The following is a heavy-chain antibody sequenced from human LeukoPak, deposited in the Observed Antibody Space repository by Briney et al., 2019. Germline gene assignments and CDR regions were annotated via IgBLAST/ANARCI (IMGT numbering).Heavy chain of an antibody. CDR1: GFTCSSYW. Sequence: GGSLRRYCAASGFTCSSYWMSWVRQAPGKGLEWVANIKQDGSEKYYVDSVKGRFTISRDNAKNSLYLQMNSLRAEDTAVYYCARVRILTGYYIPAFDYWGQGTLVTVSS. J-gene: IGHJ4*02. CDR2: IKQDGSEK. V-gene: IGHV3-7*03. D-gene: IGHD3-9*01. CDR3: ARVRILTGYYIPAFDY.